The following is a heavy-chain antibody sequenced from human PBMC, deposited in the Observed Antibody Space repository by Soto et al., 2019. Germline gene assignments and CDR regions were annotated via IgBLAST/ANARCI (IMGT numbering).Heavy chain of an antibody. CDR2: ISGSGGST. V-gene: IGHV3-23*01. CDR1: GFTFSSYA. D-gene: IGHD3-3*01. Sequence: PGGSLRLSCAASGFTFSSYAMSWVRQAPGKGLEWVSAISGSGGSTYYADSVKGRFTISRDNSKNTLYLQMNSLRAEDTAVYYCANDITIFGVVTLLMDVWGQGTTVTVSS. J-gene: IGHJ6*02. CDR3: ANDITIFGVVTLLMDV.